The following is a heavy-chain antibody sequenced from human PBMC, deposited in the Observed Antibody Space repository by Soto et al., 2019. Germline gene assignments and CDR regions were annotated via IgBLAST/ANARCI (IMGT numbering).Heavy chain of an antibody. J-gene: IGHJ4*02. V-gene: IGHV3-64*01. CDR2: ISSNGGST. Sequence: GGSLRLSCAASGFTFSSYAMHWVRQAPGKGLEYVSAISSNGGSTYYANSVKGRFTISRDNSKNTLYLQMGSLRAEDMAVYYCVKDRSDTWSFDNWGQGTLVTVSS. CDR1: GFTFSSYA. CDR3: VKDRSDTWSFDN. D-gene: IGHD2-8*02.